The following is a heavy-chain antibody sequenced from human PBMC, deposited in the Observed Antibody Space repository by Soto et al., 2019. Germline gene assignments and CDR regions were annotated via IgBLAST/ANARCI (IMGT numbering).Heavy chain of an antibody. CDR3: ARDRGIAAAGTVWFDP. Sequence: QVQLVQSGAEVKKPGASVKVSCKASGYTFTGYYMHWVRQAPGQGLEWMGWINPNSGGTNYAQKFQGWVTMTRDTYISTAYMELSRLRSDDTAVYYCARDRGIAAAGTVWFDPWGQGTLVTVSS. CDR2: INPNSGGT. J-gene: IGHJ5*02. V-gene: IGHV1-2*04. D-gene: IGHD6-13*01. CDR1: GYTFTGYY.